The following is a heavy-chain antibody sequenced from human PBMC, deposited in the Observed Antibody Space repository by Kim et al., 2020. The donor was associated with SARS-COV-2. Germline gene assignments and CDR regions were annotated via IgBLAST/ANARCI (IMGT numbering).Heavy chain of an antibody. J-gene: IGHJ6*02. Sequence: ASVKVSCKASGYTFTSYGISWVRQAPGQGLEWMGWISAYNGNTNYAQKLQGRVTMTTDTSTSTAYMELRSLRSDDTAVYYCARGQTYYDFWSATWDYYYGMDVWGQGTTVTVSS. CDR2: ISAYNGNT. D-gene: IGHD3-3*01. V-gene: IGHV1-18*01. CDR1: GYTFTSYG. CDR3: ARGQTYYDFWSATWDYYYGMDV.